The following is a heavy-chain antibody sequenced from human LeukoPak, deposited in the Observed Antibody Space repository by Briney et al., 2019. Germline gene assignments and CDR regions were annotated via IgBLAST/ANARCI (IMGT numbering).Heavy chain of an antibody. D-gene: IGHD5-24*01. CDR3: ARSRLHPIIFDY. CDR1: GDSTSNYY. J-gene: IGHJ4*02. CDR2: IYYNGDT. V-gene: IGHV4-59*12. Sequence: SETLSLTCTVSGDSTSNYYWSWIRQPPGKGLEWIGYIYYNGDTSYNPSLKSRVTISVDTSKTQFSLKLSSVTAADTAVYYCARSRLHPIIFDYWGQGTLVTVS.